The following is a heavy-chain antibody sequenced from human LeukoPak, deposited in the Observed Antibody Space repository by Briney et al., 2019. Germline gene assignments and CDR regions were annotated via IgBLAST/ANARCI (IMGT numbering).Heavy chain of an antibody. CDR1: GGSISSYY. Sequence: PSETPSLTCTVSGGSISSYYWSWIRQPPGKGLEWIGYIYYSGSTNYNPSLKSRVTISVDTSKNQFSLKLSSVTAADTAVYYCARLDYGPGSYLDYWGQGTLVTVSS. D-gene: IGHD3-10*01. CDR3: ARLDYGPGSYLDY. V-gene: IGHV4-59*08. CDR2: IYYSGST. J-gene: IGHJ4*02.